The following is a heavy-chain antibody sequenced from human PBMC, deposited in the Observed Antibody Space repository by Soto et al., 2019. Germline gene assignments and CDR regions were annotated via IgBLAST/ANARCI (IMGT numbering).Heavy chain of an antibody. V-gene: IGHV1-3*04. D-gene: IGHD1-26*01. J-gene: IGHJ6*02. CDR2: INTGNGNT. Sequence: ASVKVSCKASGYSFNSYALHWVRQAPGQRLEWMGWINTGNGNTKYSQKFQGRVTITWDTSASTAYMELSSLKSEDTAVYYCARDRLGHYYYYVMDVWGQGTTVTVSS. CDR3: ARDRLGHYYYYVMDV. CDR1: GYSFNSYA.